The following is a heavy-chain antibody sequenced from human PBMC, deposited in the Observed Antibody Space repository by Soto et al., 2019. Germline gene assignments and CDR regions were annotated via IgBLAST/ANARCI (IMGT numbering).Heavy chain of an antibody. Sequence: KVCCKAPRFTFTRSAICWVRHSPGQGLEWMGIIYPGDSDTRYSPSFQGQVTISADKSISTAYLQWSSLKASDTAMYYCARLSTMVRGVIITPRYGMDVWGQATTVTVSS. CDR1: RFTFTRSA. CDR2: IYPGDSDT. CDR3: ARLSTMVRGVIITPRYGMDV. V-gene: IGHV5-51*01. D-gene: IGHD3-10*01. J-gene: IGHJ6*02.